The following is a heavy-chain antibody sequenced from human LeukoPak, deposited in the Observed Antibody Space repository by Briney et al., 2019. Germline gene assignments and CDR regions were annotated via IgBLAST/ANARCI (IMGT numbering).Heavy chain of an antibody. D-gene: IGHD3-10*01. Sequence: SETLSLTCTVSGGSISSYYWSWIRQPPGKGLEWIGYIYYSGSTNYNPSLKSRVTISVDTSKDQFSLKLSSVTAADTAVYYCARGPITMVRGVIMPYDYWGQGTLVTVSS. CDR3: ARGPITMVRGVIMPYDY. CDR2: IYYSGST. V-gene: IGHV4-59*01. CDR1: GGSISSYY. J-gene: IGHJ4*02.